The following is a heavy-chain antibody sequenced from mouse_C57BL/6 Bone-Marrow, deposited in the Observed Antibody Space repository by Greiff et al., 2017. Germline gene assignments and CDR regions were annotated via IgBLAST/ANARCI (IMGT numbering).Heavy chain of an antibody. CDR1: GYTFTSYG. CDR3: ARRGLPWFAY. J-gene: IGHJ3*01. V-gene: IGHV1-81*01. D-gene: IGHD3-3*01. CDR2: IYPRSGTT. Sequence: QVQLQQSGAELARPGASVKLSCKASGYTFTSYGISWVKQRTGQGLEWIGEIYPRSGTTYYNEKFKGKATLTADKSSSTAYMELRSLTSEDSAVYFCARRGLPWFAYWGQGTLVTVSA.